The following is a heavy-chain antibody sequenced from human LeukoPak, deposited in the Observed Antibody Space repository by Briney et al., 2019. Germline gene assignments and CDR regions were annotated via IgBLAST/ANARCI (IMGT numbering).Heavy chain of an antibody. J-gene: IGHJ4*02. Sequence: ASMKVSCTASGYTFTSYAMHWVRQAPGQRLEWMGWINAGNGNTKYSQKFQGRVTITRDTSAGTAYMELSSLRSEDTAVYYCARGSSSRRWLYFDYWGQGTLVTVSS. CDR1: GYTFTSYA. CDR3: ARGSSSRRWLYFDY. CDR2: INAGNGNT. D-gene: IGHD6-13*01. V-gene: IGHV1-3*01.